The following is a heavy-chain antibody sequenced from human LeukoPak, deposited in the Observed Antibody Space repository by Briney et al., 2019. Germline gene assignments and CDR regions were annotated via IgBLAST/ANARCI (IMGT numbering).Heavy chain of an antibody. CDR2: ISAYNGNT. D-gene: IGHD2-2*03. J-gene: IGHJ6*03. V-gene: IGHV1-18*01. Sequence: ASVTVSCKASGYTFTSYGISWVRQAPGQGLEWMGWISAYNGNTNYAQKLQGRVTMTTDTSTSTAYMELRSLRSDDTAVYYCASGHCSSTSCYLYYYMDVWGKGTTVTVSS. CDR1: GYTFTSYG. CDR3: ASGHCSSTSCYLYYYMDV.